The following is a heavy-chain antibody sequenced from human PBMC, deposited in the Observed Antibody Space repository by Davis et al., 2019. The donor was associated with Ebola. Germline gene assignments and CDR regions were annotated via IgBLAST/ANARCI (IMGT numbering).Heavy chain of an antibody. CDR3: ARREGSSWHHFDP. J-gene: IGHJ5*02. V-gene: IGHV5-51*01. Sequence: GESLKISCHGSGYTLSSYWIAWVRQTPEKRLEWMVIIYPGDSDTRYSPSFQGHITISADRSIGTAYLQLHSLRASDTGLYFCARREGSSWHHFDPWGQGTQVTVSS. CDR2: IYPGDSDT. CDR1: GYTLSSYW. D-gene: IGHD6-13*01.